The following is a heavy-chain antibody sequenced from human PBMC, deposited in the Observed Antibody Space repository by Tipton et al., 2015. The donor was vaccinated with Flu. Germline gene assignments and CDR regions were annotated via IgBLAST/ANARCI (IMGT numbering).Heavy chain of an antibody. CDR1: GASISGSSYY. CDR2: FHSSGNT. V-gene: IGHV4-39*01. Sequence: TLSLTCTVSGASISGSSYYWGWIRQPPGKGLEWIGSFHSSGNTFYNPSLMSRVTISVDTSKNQFSLKMTSVTATHTAVYYCARHANSGSYYDGFDVWGQGTMVTVSS. J-gene: IGHJ3*01. D-gene: IGHD1-26*01. CDR3: ARHANSGSYYDGFDV.